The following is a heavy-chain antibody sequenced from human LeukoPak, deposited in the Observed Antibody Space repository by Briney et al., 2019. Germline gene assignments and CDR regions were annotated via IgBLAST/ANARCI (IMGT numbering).Heavy chain of an antibody. CDR3: ARGLEGTLSDTIFGVVIIYYYYMDV. CDR2: MNPNSGNT. CDR1: GYTFTSYD. V-gene: IGHV1-8*03. J-gene: IGHJ6*03. Sequence: ASVKVSCKASGYTFTSYDINWVRQATGQGLEWMGWMNPNSGNTGYAQKFQGRVTITRNTSISTAYMELSSLRSEDTAVYYCARGLEGTLSDTIFGVVIIYYYYMDVWGKGTTVTVSS. D-gene: IGHD3-3*01.